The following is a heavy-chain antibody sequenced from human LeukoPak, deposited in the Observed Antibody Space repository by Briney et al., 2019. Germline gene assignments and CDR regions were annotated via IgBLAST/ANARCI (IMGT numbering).Heavy chain of an antibody. V-gene: IGHV1-2*02. J-gene: IGHJ4*02. CDR3: ASPIVAGSGFDY. D-gene: IGHD2-15*01. CDR1: GYTFTGYY. CDR2: INPNSGGT. Sequence: ASVKVSCKASGYTFTGYYMHWVRQAPGQGLEWMGWINPNSGGTNYAQKFQGRVTMTRDTSISTACMELSGLRSDDTAVYYCASPIVAGSGFDYWGQGTLVTVSS.